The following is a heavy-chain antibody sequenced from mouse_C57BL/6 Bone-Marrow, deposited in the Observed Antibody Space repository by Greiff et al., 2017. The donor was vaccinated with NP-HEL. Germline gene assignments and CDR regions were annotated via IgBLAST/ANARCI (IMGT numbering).Heavy chain of an antibody. CDR1: GYTFTSYW. CDR3: ARGGQLRLPAWFAY. D-gene: IGHD3-2*02. J-gene: IGHJ3*01. V-gene: IGHV1-61*01. Sequence: QVQLKQPGAELVRPGSSVKLSCKASGYTFTSYWMDWVKQRPGQGLEWIGNIYPSDSETHYNQKFKDKATLTVDKSSSTAYMQLSSLTSEDSAVYYCARGGQLRLPAWFAYWGQGTLVTVSA. CDR2: IYPSDSET.